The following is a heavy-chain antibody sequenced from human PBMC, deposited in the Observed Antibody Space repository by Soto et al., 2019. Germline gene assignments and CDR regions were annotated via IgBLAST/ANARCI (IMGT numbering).Heavy chain of an antibody. CDR1: GFSLSTSGGG. CDR2: SYWDEGK. V-gene: IGHV2-5*02. D-gene: IGHD3-3*01. CDR3: AHPSFYDFWSGSPLYNWFDP. Sequence: SGPTLVKPTQTLTLTCTFSGFSLSTSGGGVGWIRQPPGKALEWLALSYWDEGKRYSPSLKSRLTITKVTSKNKVVLTMTNMDPVDTATYYCAHPSFYDFWSGSPLYNWFDPWGQGTLVTVSS. J-gene: IGHJ5*02.